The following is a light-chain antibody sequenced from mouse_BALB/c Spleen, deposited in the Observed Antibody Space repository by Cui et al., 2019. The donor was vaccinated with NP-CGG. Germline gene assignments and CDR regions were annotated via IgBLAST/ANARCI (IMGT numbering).Light chain of an antibody. J-gene: IGLJ1*01. CDR2: GTN. Sequence: QAVVTQESALTTSPGETVTLTCRSSTGAVTTINYANWVQEKPDHLFTGLIGGTNNRAPGVPARFSGSLIGDKAALTITGAQTEDEAIYFCALSYSNHWVFGGGTKLTVL. CDR1: TGAVTTINY. V-gene: IGLV1*01. CDR3: ALSYSNHWV.